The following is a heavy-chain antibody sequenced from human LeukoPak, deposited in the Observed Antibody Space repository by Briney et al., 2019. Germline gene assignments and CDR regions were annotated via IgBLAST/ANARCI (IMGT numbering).Heavy chain of an antibody. CDR2: INTNTGNP. Sequence: ASVKVSCKASGYTFTSYAMNWVRQAPGQGLEWMGWINTNTGNPTYAQGFTGRFVFSLDTSVSTAYLQISSLKAEDTAVYYCARTDSSSWYEVWYYYYYMDVWGKGTTVTVSS. J-gene: IGHJ6*03. CDR1: GYTFTSYA. CDR3: ARTDSSSWYEVWYYYYYMDV. D-gene: IGHD6-13*01. V-gene: IGHV7-4-1*02.